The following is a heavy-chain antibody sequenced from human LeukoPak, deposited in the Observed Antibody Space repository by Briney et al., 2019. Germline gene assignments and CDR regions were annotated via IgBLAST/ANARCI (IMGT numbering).Heavy chain of an antibody. J-gene: IGHJ4*02. V-gene: IGHV1-2*02. CDR2: INPNSGGT. D-gene: IGHD3-9*01. CDR1: RYTFTGYY. CDR3: ARAPPYYDILTGYRVHFDY. Sequence: GASVKVSCKASRYTFTGYYMHWVRQAPGQGLEWMGWINPNSGGTNYAQKFQGRVTMTRDTSISTAYMELSRLRSDDTAVYYCARAPPYYDILTGYRVHFDYWGQGTLVTVSS.